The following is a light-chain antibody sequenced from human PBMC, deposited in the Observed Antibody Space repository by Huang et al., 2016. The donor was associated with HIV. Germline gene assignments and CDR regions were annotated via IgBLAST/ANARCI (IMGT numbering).Light chain of an antibody. CDR1: RSVSTN. CDR2: GSS. CDR3: HQYNNWLLS. J-gene: IGKJ4*01. Sequence: EIVMTQSPATLSVSPGQRVTLSCRANRSVSTNLAWYQQRHGQAPSLRIYGSSTRAPGIPARFSGSGSGTDFSLTISSLQSEDFALYYCHQYNNWLLSFGGGTRV. V-gene: IGKV3-15*01.